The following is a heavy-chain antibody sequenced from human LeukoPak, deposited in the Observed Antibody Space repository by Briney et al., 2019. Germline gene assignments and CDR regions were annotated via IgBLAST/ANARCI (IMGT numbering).Heavy chain of an antibody. CDR3: AKDKTTYYDFWSGYLDY. Sequence: GGSLRLSGAASGFTFSSYGMHWVRQVPGKGLGWVPFIRFDGSNKYYADSVKGRFTISRDNSKNTLYLQMNSLRAEDTAVYYCAKDKTTYYDFWSGYLDYWGQGTLVTVSS. CDR2: IRFDGSNK. CDR1: GFTFSSYG. J-gene: IGHJ4*02. V-gene: IGHV3-30*02. D-gene: IGHD3-3*01.